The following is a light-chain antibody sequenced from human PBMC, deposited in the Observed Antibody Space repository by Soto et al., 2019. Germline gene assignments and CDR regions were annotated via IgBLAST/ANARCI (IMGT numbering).Light chain of an antibody. CDR2: GAS. CDR1: QSVSSN. CDR3: QQRSSAIT. J-gene: IGKJ5*01. V-gene: IGKV3-15*01. Sequence: EIVMTQSPATLSVSPGERATLSCRASQSVSSNLAWYQQKPGQAPRLLIYGASTRATGIPARFSGRGSGTDFTLTISSLEPEEFAVYYCQQRSSAITFGQGTRLEIK.